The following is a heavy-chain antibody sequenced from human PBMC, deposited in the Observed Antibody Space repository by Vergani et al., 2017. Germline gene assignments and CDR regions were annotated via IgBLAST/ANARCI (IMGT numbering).Heavy chain of an antibody. Sequence: VQLVEWGGGVVQPGGSLRLSCTASGFIFSSHGMHWVRQAPGKGLEWVSAISGSGGSTYYADSVKGRFTISRDNSKNTLYLQMNSLRAEDTAVYYCAKVSGPVGADAFDIWGQGTMVTVSS. CDR3: AKVSGPVGADAFDI. V-gene: IGHV3-23*04. CDR1: GFIFSSHG. J-gene: IGHJ3*02. D-gene: IGHD4-17*01. CDR2: ISGSGGST.